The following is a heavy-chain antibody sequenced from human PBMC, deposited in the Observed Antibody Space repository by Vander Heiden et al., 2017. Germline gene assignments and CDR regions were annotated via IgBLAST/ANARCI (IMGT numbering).Heavy chain of an antibody. J-gene: IGHJ6*02. Sequence: VQLLESGGGLIQAGGSLRLPCAASGFTFNTYAMSWVRQAPGRGLEWVSTISDSGHNTHYADSVKGRFTISRDNSKNTLYLQINSLRAEDTAIYYCAKQLWDGDVWGQGTTVTVSS. D-gene: IGHD1-1*01. CDR3: AKQLWDGDV. CDR1: GFTFNTYA. V-gene: IGHV3-23*01. CDR2: ISDSGHNT.